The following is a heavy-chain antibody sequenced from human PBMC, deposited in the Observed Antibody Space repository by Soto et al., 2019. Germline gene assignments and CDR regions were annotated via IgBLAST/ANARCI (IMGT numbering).Heavy chain of an antibody. V-gene: IGHV3-74*01. J-gene: IGHJ5*02. CDR1: GFTVSSYW. CDR3: ARHPIAGRDNWFDP. Sequence: EVQLVESGGGLVQPGGSLRLSCAASGFTVSSYWMHWVRQAPGKGLVWVSRVNSDGSTTAYADSVKGRFTISRDNAKNTLYLQMNSLRAEDTAVYFCARHPIAGRDNWFDPWGPGTLVTVSS. D-gene: IGHD6-13*01. CDR2: VNSDGSTT.